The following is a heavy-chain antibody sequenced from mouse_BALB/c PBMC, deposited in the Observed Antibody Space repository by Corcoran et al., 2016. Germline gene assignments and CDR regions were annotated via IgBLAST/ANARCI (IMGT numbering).Heavy chain of an antibody. Sequence: QFQLVQSGHELKKPGATVKISCKASGYTFTNYGMNWLKQAPGKGLKWMGWRNPYTGEPTYADDFKGRFAFSLETSASTAYLQINNLKNEDTATYVCANYYGSSFAYWGQGTLVTVSA. CDR2: RNPYTGEP. V-gene: IGHV9-3-1*01. D-gene: IGHD1-1*01. J-gene: IGHJ3*01. CDR3: ANYYGSSFAY. CDR1: GYTFTNYG.